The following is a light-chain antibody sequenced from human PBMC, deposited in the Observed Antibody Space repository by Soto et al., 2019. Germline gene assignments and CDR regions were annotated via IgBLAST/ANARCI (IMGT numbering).Light chain of an antibody. CDR1: QSVSSY. Sequence: EIVLTQSPATLSLSPGERATLSCRASQSVSSYLAWYQQKPGQAPRLLIYDASNRATGIPARFSGSGFGTDYTLTISSLEPEDFAVYYCQQRNKWRTFGQGTKVDI. CDR2: DAS. CDR3: QQRNKWRT. V-gene: IGKV3-11*01. J-gene: IGKJ1*01.